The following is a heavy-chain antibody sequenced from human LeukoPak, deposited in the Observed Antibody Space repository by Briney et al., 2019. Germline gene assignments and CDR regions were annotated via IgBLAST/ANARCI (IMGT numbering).Heavy chain of an antibody. V-gene: IGHV1-8*01. Sequence: ASVKVSCKASGYTFTSYDINWVRQATGQGLEWMGCMNPNSGNTGYAQKFQGRVTMTRNTSISTAYMELSSLRSEDTAVYYCARGLATIFGVVIISMDYYYYMDVWGKGTTATVSS. CDR1: GYTFTSYD. CDR3: ARGLATIFGVVIISMDYYYYMDV. D-gene: IGHD3-3*01. CDR2: MNPNSGNT. J-gene: IGHJ6*03.